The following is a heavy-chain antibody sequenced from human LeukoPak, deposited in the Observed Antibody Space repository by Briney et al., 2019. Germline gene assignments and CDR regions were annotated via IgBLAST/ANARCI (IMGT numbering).Heavy chain of an antibody. V-gene: IGHV3-66*04. J-gene: IGHJ6*02. Sequence: VELGWSLRLSCAAPGFPVSTNYMSWVRQAPGKGLEWVSVISGDDSTYYADSVKGRFTISRDNSKNTLYLQMHSLRPEDTAVYYCARHAYHYYYGVDVWGQGTTVTVSS. CDR1: GFPVSTNY. CDR2: ISGDDST. CDR3: ARHAYHYYYGVDV.